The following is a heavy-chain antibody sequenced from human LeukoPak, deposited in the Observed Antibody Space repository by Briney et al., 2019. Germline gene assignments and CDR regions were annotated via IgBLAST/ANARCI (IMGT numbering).Heavy chain of an antibody. V-gene: IGHV4-34*01. CDR2: INHSGST. CDR1: GGSFSGYY. J-gene: IGHJ4*02. Sequence: PSETLSLTCAVYGGSFSGYYWSWIRQPPGEGLEWIGEINHSGSTNYNPSLKSRVTISVDTSRNQFSLKLSSVTAADTAVYYCARDFLPLGYYGSLGYWGQGTLVTVPS. CDR3: ARDFLPLGYYGSLGY. D-gene: IGHD3-10*01.